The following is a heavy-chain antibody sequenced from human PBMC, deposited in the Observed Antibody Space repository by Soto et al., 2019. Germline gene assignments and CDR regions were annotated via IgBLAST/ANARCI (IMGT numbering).Heavy chain of an antibody. CDR2: IVVGSGNT. J-gene: IGHJ6*03. CDR3: ARDLPASYNYYMDV. Sequence: SVKVSCKASGFTFTSSAVQWVRQARGQRLEWIGWIVVGSGNTNYAQKFQERVTITRDMSTSTAYMELRSLRSDDTAVYYCARDLPASYNYYMDVWGKGTTVTVSS. CDR1: GFTFTSSA. V-gene: IGHV1-58*01.